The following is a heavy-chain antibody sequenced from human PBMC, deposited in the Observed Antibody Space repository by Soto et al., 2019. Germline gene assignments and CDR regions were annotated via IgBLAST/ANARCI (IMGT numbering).Heavy chain of an antibody. V-gene: IGHV6-1*01. CDR1: GDSVSSNSAA. CDR3: ARGAGYCTNGVCYSHYYGMDV. D-gene: IGHD2-8*01. CDR2: TYYRSKWYN. J-gene: IGHJ6*02. Sequence: SQTLSLTCAISGDSVSSNSAAWNWIRQSPSRGLERLGRTYYRSKWYNDYAVSVKSRITINPDTSKNQFSLQLNSVTPEDTAVYYCARGAGYCTNGVCYSHYYGMDVWGQGTTVTVSS.